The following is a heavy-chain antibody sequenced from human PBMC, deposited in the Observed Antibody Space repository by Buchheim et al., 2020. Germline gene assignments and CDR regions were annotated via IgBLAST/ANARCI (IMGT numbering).Heavy chain of an antibody. D-gene: IGHD3-10*01. CDR2: ISASSGKT. CDR3: ARGIGESYGLGH. Sequence: QVQLVQSGDEVKKPGASVKVSCKASGYAFTTYFMTWVRQAPGQRLEWMGWISASSGKTNFAQKFQGRLTMITDPSTSTVHMELSSLQLDDTADYFCARGIGESYGLGHWGQGTL. V-gene: IGHV1-18*04. J-gene: IGHJ5*02. CDR1: GYAFTTYF.